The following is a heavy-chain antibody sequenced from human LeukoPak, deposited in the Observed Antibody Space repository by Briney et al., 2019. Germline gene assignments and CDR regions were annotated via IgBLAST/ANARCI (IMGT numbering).Heavy chain of an antibody. CDR2: ISYDGSNK. Sequence: GGSLRLSCAASGFTFSSYAMHWVRQAPGKGLEWVAVISYDGSNKYYADSVKGRFTISRDNSKNTLYLQMNSLRAEDTAVYYCARDALLGSSGEPSYFDYWGQGTLVTVSS. D-gene: IGHD3-22*01. CDR3: ARDALLGSSGEPSYFDY. CDR1: GFTFSSYA. V-gene: IGHV3-30-3*01. J-gene: IGHJ4*02.